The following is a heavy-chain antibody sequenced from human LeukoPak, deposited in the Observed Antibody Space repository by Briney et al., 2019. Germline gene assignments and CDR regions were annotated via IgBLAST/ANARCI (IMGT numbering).Heavy chain of an antibody. CDR1: GGTFSSYA. CDR3: ASKVTEGSSFDY. Sequence: GASVKASCKASGGTFSSYASSWVRQALGQGLEWMGGIIPIFGTATYAQKFQGRVTITTDESTSTAYSELSSLRSEDTGVYYCASKVTEGSSFDYWGQGTLVTVSS. D-gene: IGHD5-18*01. J-gene: IGHJ4*02. V-gene: IGHV1-69*05. CDR2: IIPIFGTA.